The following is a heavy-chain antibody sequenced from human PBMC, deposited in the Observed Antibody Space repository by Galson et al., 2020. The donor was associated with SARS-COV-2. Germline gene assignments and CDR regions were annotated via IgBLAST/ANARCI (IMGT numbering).Heavy chain of an antibody. V-gene: IGHV4-59*08. D-gene: IGHD6-19*01. CDR2: ICYSGYT. CDR1: GGSISSYY. Sequence: ASETLSLTCTVSGGSISSYYWSWIRQPPGKGLEWIGNICYSGYTRNNPSLQSRLSLAMDTSMNQVSLMVYSVTAADSAVYYCARVNIGVTGQDYWGQGTLVTVSP. J-gene: IGHJ4*02. CDR3: ARVNIGVTGQDY.